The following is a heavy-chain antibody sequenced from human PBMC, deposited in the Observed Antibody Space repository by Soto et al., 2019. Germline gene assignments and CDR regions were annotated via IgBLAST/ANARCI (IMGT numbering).Heavy chain of an antibody. Sequence: GSLRLSCAASGFTFSSYGMYWVRQAPGKGLEWVAVISYDGRNQYYADSVRGRFTISRDNSKNTLFLQMNSLRAEDTAMYYCAKDISGYYLNWFDPWGQGTLVTVSS. D-gene: IGHD3-22*01. CDR2: ISYDGRNQ. V-gene: IGHV3-30*18. J-gene: IGHJ5*02. CDR3: AKDISGYYLNWFDP. CDR1: GFTFSSYG.